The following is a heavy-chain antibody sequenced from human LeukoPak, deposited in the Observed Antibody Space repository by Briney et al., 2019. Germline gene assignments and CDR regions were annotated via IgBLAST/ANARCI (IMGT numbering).Heavy chain of an antibody. V-gene: IGHV5-51*01. Sequence: KIGESLKISCKGSGYSFTSYWIGWVRQMPGKGLEWMGIIYPGDSDTRYSPSFQGQVTISADKSISTAYLQWSSLKALDTAMYYCARSSLSSSPAPDFDYWGQGTLVTVSS. CDR2: IYPGDSDT. J-gene: IGHJ4*02. CDR3: ARSSLSSSPAPDFDY. D-gene: IGHD6-6*01. CDR1: GYSFTSYW.